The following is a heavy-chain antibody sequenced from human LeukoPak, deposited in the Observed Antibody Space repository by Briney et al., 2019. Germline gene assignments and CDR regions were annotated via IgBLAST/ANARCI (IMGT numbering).Heavy chain of an antibody. V-gene: IGHV3-23*01. CDR1: GFTISANF. CDR3: AKEIYGDPTGGRFQH. CDR2: ISGSGGST. D-gene: IGHD4-17*01. Sequence: GGSLRLSCVVSGFTISANFMSWVRQAPGKGLEWVSVISGSGGSTYYADSVEGRFTVSRDNSKNTLYLQMNSLRAEDTAVFYCAKEIYGDPTGGRFQHWGQGTLVTVSS. J-gene: IGHJ1*01.